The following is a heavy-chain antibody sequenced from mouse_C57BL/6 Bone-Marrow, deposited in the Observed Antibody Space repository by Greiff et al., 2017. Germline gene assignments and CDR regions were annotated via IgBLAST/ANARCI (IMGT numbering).Heavy chain of an antibody. D-gene: IGHD2-3*01. J-gene: IGHJ2*01. CDR2: IDPSDSET. V-gene: IGHV1-52*01. CDR3: ARSGDGYYVFDY. CDR1: GYTFTSYW. Sequence: VQLQQPGAELVRPGSSVKLSCKASGYTFTSYWMHWVKQRPIQGLEWIGNIDPSDSETHYNQKFKDKATLTVDKSSSTAYMQLSSLTSEDSAVYYCARSGDGYYVFDYWGQGTTLTVSS.